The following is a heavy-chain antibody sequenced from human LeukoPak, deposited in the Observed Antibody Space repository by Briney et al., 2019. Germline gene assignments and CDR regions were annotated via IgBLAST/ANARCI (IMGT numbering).Heavy chain of an antibody. CDR2: IYYSGST. CDR1: GGSISSSSYY. J-gene: IGHJ4*02. Sequence: SETLSLTCTVSGGSISSSSYYWGWIRQPPGKGLEWIGSIYYSGSTYYNPSLKSRVTISVDTSKNQFSLKLSSVTAADTAVYYCATFDGSITIYYFDYWGQGTLVTVSS. V-gene: IGHV4-39*01. CDR3: ATFDGSITIYYFDY. D-gene: IGHD3-3*01.